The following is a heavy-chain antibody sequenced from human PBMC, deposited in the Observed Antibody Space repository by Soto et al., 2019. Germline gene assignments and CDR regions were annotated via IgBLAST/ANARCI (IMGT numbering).Heavy chain of an antibody. V-gene: IGHV3-33*01. J-gene: IGHJ4*02. CDR3: ARVRGYSYGYFDY. CDR2: IWYDGSKK. CDR1: GFTFSSYG. D-gene: IGHD5-18*01. Sequence: QVQLVESGGGVVQPGRSLRLSCAASGFTFSSYGMHWVRQAPGKGLEWVAVIWYDGSKKYYADSVKGRFTISRDNSKNTLYLQMNSLRAEDTAVYYCARVRGYSYGYFDYWGQGTLVTVSS.